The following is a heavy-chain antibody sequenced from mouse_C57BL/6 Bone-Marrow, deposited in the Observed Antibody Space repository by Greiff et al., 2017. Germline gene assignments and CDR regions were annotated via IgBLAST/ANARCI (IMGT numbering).Heavy chain of an antibody. J-gene: IGHJ3*01. D-gene: IGHD2-1*01. CDR3: ARDAYGIPFAY. V-gene: IGHV7-1*01. Sequence: EVKLMESGGGLVQSGRSLRLSCATSGFTFSDFYMEWVRQAPGKGLEWIAASRNKANDYTTEYSASVKGRFIVSRDTSQSILYLQMNALRAEDTAIYYCARDAYGIPFAYWGQGTLVTVSA. CDR1: GFTFSDFY. CDR2: SRNKANDYTT.